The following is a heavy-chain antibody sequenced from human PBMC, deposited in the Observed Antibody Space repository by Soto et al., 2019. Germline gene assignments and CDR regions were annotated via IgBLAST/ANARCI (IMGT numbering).Heavy chain of an antibody. V-gene: IGHV4-39*01. D-gene: IGHD3-10*01. CDR3: ARVGPGKLWFGNH. CDR2: IYYSGST. Sequence: KASETLSLTCTVSGGSISSSSYYWGWIRQPPGKGLEWIGSIYYSGSTYYNPSLKSRVTISVDTSKNQFSLKLSSVTAADTAVYYCARVGPGKLWFGNHWGQGTLVTVSS. CDR1: GGSISSSSYY. J-gene: IGHJ5*02.